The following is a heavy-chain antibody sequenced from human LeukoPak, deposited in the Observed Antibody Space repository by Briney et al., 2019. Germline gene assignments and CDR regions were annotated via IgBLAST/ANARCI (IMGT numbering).Heavy chain of an antibody. D-gene: IGHD2-2*02. CDR1: GFTFSSYA. Sequence: PGGSLRLSCAASGFTFSSYAMSWVRQAPGKGLEWVSAISGSGGSTYYADSVKGRFTISRDNSKNTLYLQMNSLRAEDTAVYYCAKTVVPAATPPGGWFDPWGQGTLVTVSS. J-gene: IGHJ5*02. CDR3: AKTVVPAATPPGGWFDP. CDR2: ISGSGGST. V-gene: IGHV3-23*01.